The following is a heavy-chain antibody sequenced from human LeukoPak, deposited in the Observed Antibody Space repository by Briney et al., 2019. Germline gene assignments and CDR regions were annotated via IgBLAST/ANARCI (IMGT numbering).Heavy chain of an antibody. V-gene: IGHV4-34*01. Sequence: PSETLSLTCAVYGGSFSGYYWSWIRQPPGKGLEWIGEINHSGSTNYNPSLTSRVTISVDTSKNQFSLKLSSVTAADTAVYYCARGPRYGSGSYYNGALTYYYYYMDVWGKGTTVTVSS. D-gene: IGHD3-10*01. CDR3: ARGPRYGSGSYYNGALTYYYYYMDV. CDR2: INHSGST. CDR1: GGSFSGYY. J-gene: IGHJ6*03.